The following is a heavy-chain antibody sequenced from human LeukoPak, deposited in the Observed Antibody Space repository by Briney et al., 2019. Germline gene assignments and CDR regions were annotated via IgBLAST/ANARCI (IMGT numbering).Heavy chain of an antibody. V-gene: IGHV3-64D*09. J-gene: IGHJ4*02. CDR2: ISSNGGST. Sequence: GGTLRLSCSVSVFTFSSYAMHWVRQSPGKGLEYVSAISSNGGSTYYAASVKGRFTISRDNSNNTLYLQMSSLRAGATAVYYCVKDGFDYWGQGTLVTVSS. CDR3: VKDGFDY. CDR1: VFTFSSYA.